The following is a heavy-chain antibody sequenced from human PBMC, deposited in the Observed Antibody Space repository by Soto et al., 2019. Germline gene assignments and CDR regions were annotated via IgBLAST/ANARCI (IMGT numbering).Heavy chain of an antibody. CDR2: IYHSGST. CDR1: GGSISSSHW. CDR3: ASSGGGEDY. Sequence: QVQLQESGPGLVKPSGTLSLSCAVSGGSISSSHWWTWVRQPPGKGLEWIGEIYHSGSTNYNPSPKSRATISVHTSRNQFSLTLSSVTAADTAVYYWASSGGGEDYGGQGILVTVSS. J-gene: IGHJ4*02. D-gene: IGHD3-16*01. V-gene: IGHV4-4*02.